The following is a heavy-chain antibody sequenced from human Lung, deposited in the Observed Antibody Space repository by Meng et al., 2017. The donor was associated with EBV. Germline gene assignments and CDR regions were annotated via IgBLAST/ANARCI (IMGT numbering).Heavy chain of an antibody. J-gene: IGHJ2*01. CDR1: GDSVSSSSAA. CDR3: ARGATSVFDL. CDR2: TYYRSKWYN. Sequence: HVQLLLQRPGTLKPSQTLSLTCVIAGDSVSSSSAALPWIRQSPSRGLEWLGRTYYRSKWYNDYAVFVKSRITINPDTSKNQFSLQLNSVTPEDTAVYYCARGATSVFDLWGRGTLVTVSS. V-gene: IGHV6-1*01.